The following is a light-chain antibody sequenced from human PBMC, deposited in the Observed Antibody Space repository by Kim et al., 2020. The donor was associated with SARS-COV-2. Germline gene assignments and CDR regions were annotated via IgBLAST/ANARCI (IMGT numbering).Light chain of an antibody. CDR3: QHYNNWPPYT. CDR2: GAS. CDR1: QTVSSN. Sequence: EIVMTQSPATLSVSPGERATLSCRASQTVSSNLAWYQQKPGQAPRLLIYGASTRATDIPARFSGSGSGTEFTLTISSLRSEDSAAYYCQHYNNWPPYTFGQGTKLEI. J-gene: IGKJ2*01. V-gene: IGKV3-15*01.